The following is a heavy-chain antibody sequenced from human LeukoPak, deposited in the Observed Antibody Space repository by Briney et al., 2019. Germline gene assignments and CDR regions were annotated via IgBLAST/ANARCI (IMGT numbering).Heavy chain of an antibody. CDR1: GFTFSSYA. Sequence: GGSLRLSCAASGFTFSSYAMSWVRQAPGKGLEWVSDITSGGSTYYADSVKGRFTISRDNSKDTLYLQLDSLRTEDTALYSCARDSWNRCGHDCYSVDYWGQGTLVTVSS. V-gene: IGHV3-23*01. J-gene: IGHJ4*02. D-gene: IGHD2-21*02. CDR3: ARDSWNRCGHDCYSVDY. CDR2: ITSGGST.